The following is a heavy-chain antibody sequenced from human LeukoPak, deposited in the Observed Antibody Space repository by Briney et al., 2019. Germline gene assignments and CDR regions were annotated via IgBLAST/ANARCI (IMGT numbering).Heavy chain of an antibody. CDR2: ISYDGSNK. Sequence: GGSLRLSCAASGFTFSSYAMHWVRQAPGKGLEWAAVISYDGSNKYYADSVKGRFTISRDNSKNTLYLQMNSLRAEDTAVYYCARDPYFIAVAGSRFDYWGQGTLVTVSS. J-gene: IGHJ4*02. V-gene: IGHV3-30-3*01. CDR1: GFTFSSYA. D-gene: IGHD6-19*01. CDR3: ARDPYFIAVAGSRFDY.